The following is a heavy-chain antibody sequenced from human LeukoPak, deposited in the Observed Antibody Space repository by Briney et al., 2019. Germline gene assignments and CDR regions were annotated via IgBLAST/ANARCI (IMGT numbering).Heavy chain of an antibody. J-gene: IGHJ4*02. Sequence: GASVKVSCKASGYRFTGYYIHWVRQAPGQGLEWMGCINPDKGDTLYAQKLQDRVSMTRDTSVNTAYMELSSLTSDDTAVYYCAKDSELFYYGFGTDYWGQGTPVTVSS. CDR3: AKDSELFYYGFGTDY. D-gene: IGHD3-10*01. CDR1: GYRFTGYY. CDR2: INPDKGDT. V-gene: IGHV1-2*02.